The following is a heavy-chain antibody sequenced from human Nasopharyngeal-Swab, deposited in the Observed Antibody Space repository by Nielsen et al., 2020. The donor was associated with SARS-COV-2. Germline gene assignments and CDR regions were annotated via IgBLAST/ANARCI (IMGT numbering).Heavy chain of an antibody. V-gene: IGHV4-4*07. CDR3: ARGTQIYSSGYSYYYYMDV. J-gene: IGHJ6*03. D-gene: IGHD3-22*01. CDR2: IYTSGST. CDR1: GGSISSYY. Sequence: SKTLSLTCTVSGGSISSYYWSWIRQPAGKGLEWIGRIYTSGSTNYNPSLKSRVTISVDTSKNQFSLKLSSVTAADTAVYYCARGTQIYSSGYSYYYYMDVWGKGTTVTVSS.